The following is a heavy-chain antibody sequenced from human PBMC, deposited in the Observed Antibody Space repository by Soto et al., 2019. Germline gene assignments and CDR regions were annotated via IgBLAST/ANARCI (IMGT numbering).Heavy chain of an antibody. D-gene: IGHD3-22*01. Sequence: QVQLQESGPGLVKPSGTLSLTCAVSGGSISSSNWWSWVRQPPGKGLEWIGGIYHSGSTNYNPSLKSRVTIAVDKSQNQFSLKLSSVTAADTAVYYCAARGGYYDSSGYYYGFDPWGQGTLVTVSS. V-gene: IGHV4-4*02. J-gene: IGHJ5*02. CDR2: IYHSGST. CDR3: AARGGYYDSSGYYYGFDP. CDR1: GGSISSSNW.